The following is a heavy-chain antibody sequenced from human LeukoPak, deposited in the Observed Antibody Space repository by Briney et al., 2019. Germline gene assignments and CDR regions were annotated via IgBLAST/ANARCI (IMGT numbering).Heavy chain of an antibody. V-gene: IGHV1-2*02. J-gene: IGHJ4*02. CDR3: ASLYYYDSSGYYPTYDY. D-gene: IGHD3-22*01. CDR2: INSNSGGT. CDR1: GYTFTGYY. Sequence: GASVKVSCKASGYTFTGYYMHWVRQAPGQGLEWMGWINSNSGGTNYAQKFQGRVTMTRDTSISTAYMELSRLRSDDTAVYYCASLYYYDSSGYYPTYDYWGQGTLVTVSS.